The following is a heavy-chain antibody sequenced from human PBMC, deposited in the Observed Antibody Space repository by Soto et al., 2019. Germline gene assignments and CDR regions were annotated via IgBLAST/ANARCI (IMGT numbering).Heavy chain of an antibody. V-gene: IGHV4-59*01. Sequence: NPSETLSLTCTVSGGSISSYYWSWIRQPPGKGLEWIGYIYYSGSTNYNPSLKSRVTISVDTSKNQFSLKLSSVTAADTAVYYCARESSSLRSERFDPWGQGTLVTVSS. CDR1: GGSISSYY. D-gene: IGHD3-3*01. CDR2: IYYSGST. J-gene: IGHJ5*02. CDR3: ARESSSLRSERFDP.